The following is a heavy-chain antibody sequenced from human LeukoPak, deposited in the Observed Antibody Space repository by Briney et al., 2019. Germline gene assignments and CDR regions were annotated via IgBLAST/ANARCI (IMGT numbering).Heavy chain of an antibody. CDR2: IYPGDSDT. J-gene: IGHJ4*02. CDR3: ARHKLRYFDWLLGLFDY. V-gene: IGHV5-51*01. CDR1: GYSFTSYW. Sequence: GESLKISCKGSGYSFTSYWIGWVRQMPGKGLEWMGIIYPGDSDTRYSPSFQGQVTISADKSISTAYLQWSSLKASDTAMYYCARHKLRYFDWLLGLFDYWGQGTLVTVSS. D-gene: IGHD3-9*01.